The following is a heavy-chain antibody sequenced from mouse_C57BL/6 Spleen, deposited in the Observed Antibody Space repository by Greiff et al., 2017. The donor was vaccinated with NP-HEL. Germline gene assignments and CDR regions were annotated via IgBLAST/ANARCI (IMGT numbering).Heavy chain of an antibody. CDR1: GYTFTSYG. Sequence: VQLQESGAELARPGASVKLSCKASGYTFTSYGISWVKQRPGQGLEWIGEIYPRSGNTYYNEKFKGKATLTADKSSSTAYMELRSLTSEDSAVYFCAPTYDYDVGFAYWGQGTLVTVSA. CDR2: IYPRSGNT. V-gene: IGHV1-81*01. D-gene: IGHD2-4*01. J-gene: IGHJ3*01. CDR3: APTYDYDVGFAY.